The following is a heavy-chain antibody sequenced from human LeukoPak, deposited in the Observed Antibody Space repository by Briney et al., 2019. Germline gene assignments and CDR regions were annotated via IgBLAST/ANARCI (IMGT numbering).Heavy chain of an antibody. V-gene: IGHV3-7*01. D-gene: IGHD3-22*01. CDR1: GFTFSTYR. J-gene: IGHJ4*02. Sequence: GGSLRLSCVVSGFTFSTYRMTWVRQAPGKGLEGVATIKQDGSEKSYVDSAKGRLTISRDNAKKSLYLQMNSLRTEDTAVYYCVRALYDGSGYYSHFDYWGQGTLVTVSS. CDR3: VRALYDGSGYYSHFDY. CDR2: IKQDGSEK.